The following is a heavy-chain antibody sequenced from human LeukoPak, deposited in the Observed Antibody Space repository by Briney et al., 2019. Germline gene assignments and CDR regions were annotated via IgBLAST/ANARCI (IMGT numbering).Heavy chain of an antibody. CDR2: LYSDGNT. D-gene: IGHD1-14*01. Sequence: GSLRPSFSTSGFTLINKDINWVRQASGEGLEWVSVLYSDGNTKYADSVQGRFTISRDNSKNTLYLEMNSLSPDDTAVYYCARGVEPLAANTLAYWGQGTLVTVSS. CDR3: ARGVEPLAANTLAY. V-gene: IGHV3-53*01. J-gene: IGHJ4*02. CDR1: GFTLINKD.